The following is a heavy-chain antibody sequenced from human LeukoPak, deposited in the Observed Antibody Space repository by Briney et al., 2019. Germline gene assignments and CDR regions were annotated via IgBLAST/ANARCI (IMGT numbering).Heavy chain of an antibody. V-gene: IGHV4-31*03. Sequence: PSQTLSLTCTVSGGSVSSGDYYWSWIRQYPGKGLEWIGYIYYNGNTYYNPSLESRVTISVDTSENQFSLKLTSVTAADTAVYYCARVDYYYDSSGYFPWGQGTLVTVSS. D-gene: IGHD3-22*01. CDR1: GGSVSSGDYY. J-gene: IGHJ5*02. CDR2: IYYNGNT. CDR3: ARVDYYYDSSGYFP.